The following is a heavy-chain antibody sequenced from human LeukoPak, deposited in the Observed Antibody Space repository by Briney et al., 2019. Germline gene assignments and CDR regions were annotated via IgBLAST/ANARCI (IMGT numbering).Heavy chain of an antibody. CDR2: INTDGTTT. J-gene: IGHJ5*02. V-gene: IGHV3-74*01. D-gene: IGHD6-6*01. Sequence: GGSLRLSCAASGFTLSSYWMHWFRQAPGKGLVWVSRINTDGTTTNYADSVKGRFTISRDNAKNTLYLQMNSLRAEDTAVYHCARTGSGASATNLWGQGTLVTVSS. CDR3: ARTGSGASATNL. CDR1: GFTLSSYW.